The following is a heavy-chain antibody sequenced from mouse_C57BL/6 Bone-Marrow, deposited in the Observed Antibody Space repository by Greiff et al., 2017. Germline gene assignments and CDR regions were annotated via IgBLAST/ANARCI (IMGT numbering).Heavy chain of an antibody. D-gene: IGHD2-5*01. V-gene: IGHV1-53*01. CDR2: INPSNGGT. CDR3: TREGSTIVTFDY. CDR1: GYTFTSYS. J-gene: IGHJ2*01. Sequence: QVQLQQSGTELVKPGASVKLSCKASGYTFTSYSMHWVKQRPGQGLEWIGNINPSNGGTKYNEKFKSKATLTVDKSSSTAYLQLSSLTSEDSAVYCCTREGSTIVTFDYWGQGTTLTVSS.